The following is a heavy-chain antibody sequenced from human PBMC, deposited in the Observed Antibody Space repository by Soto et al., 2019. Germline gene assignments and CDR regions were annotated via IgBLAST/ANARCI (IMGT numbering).Heavy chain of an antibody. Sequence: QVPLVESGGGVVQPGRSLRLSGVASGFTFSNYGMHWVRQAPGKGLEWVAVIWYDGSNKYYAESVKGRFTISRDNCKNTLYLQMNILRAEDTAVYYCARDRGNIIDNWGQGSLVTVSS. V-gene: IGHV3-33*01. CDR1: GFTFSNYG. D-gene: IGHD3-10*01. CDR2: IWYDGSNK. J-gene: IGHJ4*02. CDR3: ARDRGNIIDN.